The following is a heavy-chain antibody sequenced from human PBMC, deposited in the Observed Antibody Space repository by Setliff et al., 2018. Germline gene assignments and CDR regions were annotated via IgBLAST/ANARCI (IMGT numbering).Heavy chain of an antibody. D-gene: IGHD3-3*01. Sequence: GGSLRLSCAASGFTFSSYSMIWVRQAPGKGLEWVSYISSSSSTIYYADSVKGRFTVSRDNAKNSLYLQMNSLRAEDTAVYYCARDYTYYDFWSGPSSDAFDIWGQGTMVTVSS. J-gene: IGHJ3*02. V-gene: IGHV3-48*01. CDR1: GFTFSSYS. CDR2: ISSSSSTI. CDR3: ARDYTYYDFWSGPSSDAFDI.